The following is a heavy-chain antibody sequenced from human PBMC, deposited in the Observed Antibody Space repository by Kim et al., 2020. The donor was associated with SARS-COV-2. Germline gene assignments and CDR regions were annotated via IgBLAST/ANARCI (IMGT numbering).Heavy chain of an antibody. CDR3: AKDQVVVVVAATTPFAY. Sequence: VKGRFTISRDNSKNTLYLQMNSLRAEDTAVYYCAKDQVVVVVAATTPFAYWGQGTLVTVSS. V-gene: IGHV3-23*01. J-gene: IGHJ4*02. D-gene: IGHD2-15*01.